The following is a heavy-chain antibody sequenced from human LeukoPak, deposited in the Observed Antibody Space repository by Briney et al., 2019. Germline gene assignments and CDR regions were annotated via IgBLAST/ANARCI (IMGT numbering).Heavy chain of an antibody. J-gene: IGHJ4*02. Sequence: ASMKVSCKASGYTFTGYYMHWVRQAPGQGLEWMGWINPNSGGTTYAQSFQGRVTLTRDTSISTAYMELSSLRSDDTAVYHCARGNLRELRGFDYWGQGTLVTVSS. CDR2: INPNSGGT. V-gene: IGHV1-2*02. CDR1: GYTFTGYY. CDR3: ARGNLRELRGFDY. D-gene: IGHD1-7*01.